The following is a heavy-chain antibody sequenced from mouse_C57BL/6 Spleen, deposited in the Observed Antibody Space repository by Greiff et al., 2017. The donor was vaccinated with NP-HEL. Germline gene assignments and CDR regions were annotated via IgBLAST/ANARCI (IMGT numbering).Heavy chain of an antibody. V-gene: IGHV1-83*01. CDR3: RDPYGNYPDY. D-gene: IGHD2-10*02. J-gene: IGHJ2*01. CDR1: YTFTDYYM. Sequence: VQLKESGPELVKPGASVKMSCKASGYTFTDYYMHWVKQKPGKGLEWIGEIYPGSGNTYYNEKFKGKATLTADTSSSTAYMQLSSLTSEDSAVYFCARDPYGNYPDYWGQGTTLTVSS. CDR2: YPGSGNTY.